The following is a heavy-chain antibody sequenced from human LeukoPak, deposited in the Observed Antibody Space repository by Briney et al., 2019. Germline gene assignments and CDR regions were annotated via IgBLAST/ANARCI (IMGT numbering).Heavy chain of an antibody. CDR3: ARRGLWFGDLSRFDY. Sequence: SETLSLTCAVYGGSFSGYYWSWIRQPPGKRLEWIGGINHTGSTNYNPSLKSGVTISVDTSKNQFSLKLSSVTAADTDVYYCARRGLWFGDLSRFDYWGQGTLVTVSS. CDR2: INHTGST. CDR1: GGSFSGYY. D-gene: IGHD3-10*01. J-gene: IGHJ4*02. V-gene: IGHV4-34*01.